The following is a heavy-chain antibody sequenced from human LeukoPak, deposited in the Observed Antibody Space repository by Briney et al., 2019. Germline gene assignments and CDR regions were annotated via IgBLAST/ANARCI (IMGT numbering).Heavy chain of an antibody. D-gene: IGHD3-10*01. J-gene: IGHJ4*02. Sequence: GGSLRLSCAASGFTFSSYAMSWVRQAPGKGLEWVSAISGSGGSTYYADSVKGRFTISRDNSKNTLYLQMNSLRAEDTAVYYCAKGWGAYGSGSYYYFDYWGQGTLVTVSS. CDR3: AKGWGAYGSGSYYYFDY. CDR2: ISGSGGST. CDR1: GFTFSSYA. V-gene: IGHV3-23*01.